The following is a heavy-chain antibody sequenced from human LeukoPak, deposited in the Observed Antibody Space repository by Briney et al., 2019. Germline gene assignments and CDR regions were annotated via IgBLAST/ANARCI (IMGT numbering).Heavy chain of an antibody. CDR1: GGTFSSYA. Sequence: ASVKVSCKASGGTFSSYAISWVRQAPGQGLEWMGGIIPIFGTANYAQKFQGRVTITADDSTSTAYMELSSLRSEDTAFYYCARAPMGTAALYWGQGTLVTVSS. V-gene: IGHV1-69*13. CDR2: IIPIFGTA. D-gene: IGHD2-2*01. CDR3: ARAPMGTAALY. J-gene: IGHJ4*02.